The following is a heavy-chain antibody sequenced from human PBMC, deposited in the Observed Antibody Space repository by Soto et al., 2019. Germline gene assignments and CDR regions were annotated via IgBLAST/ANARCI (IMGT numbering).Heavy chain of an antibody. J-gene: IGHJ3*02. CDR2: FDPEDGET. CDR3: ATGRLHLGELSFPNDAFDI. D-gene: IGHD3-16*01. CDR1: GYTLTELS. Sequence: QVQLVQSGAEVKKPGASVKVSCKVSGYTLTELSMHWVRQAPGKGLEWMGGFDPEDGETIYAQKFQGRVTMTEDTSTDTAYMELSSLRSEDTAVYYCATGRLHLGELSFPNDAFDIWGQGTMVTVSS. V-gene: IGHV1-24*01.